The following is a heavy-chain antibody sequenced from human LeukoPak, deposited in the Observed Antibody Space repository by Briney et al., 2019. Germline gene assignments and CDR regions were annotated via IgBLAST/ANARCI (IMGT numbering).Heavy chain of an antibody. V-gene: IGHV3-23*01. CDR2: ISDSGGST. CDR1: GITLSNYG. D-gene: IGHD3-22*01. Sequence: PEGSLRLSCAVSGITLSNYGMSWVRQAPGKGLEWVAGISDSGGSTSYADSVKGRFTISRDNPKNTLYLQMNSLRAEDTAVYFCAKRGVVIRVILVGFHKAAYYFDSWGQGALVTVSS. J-gene: IGHJ4*02. CDR3: AKRGVVIRVILVGFHKAAYYFDS.